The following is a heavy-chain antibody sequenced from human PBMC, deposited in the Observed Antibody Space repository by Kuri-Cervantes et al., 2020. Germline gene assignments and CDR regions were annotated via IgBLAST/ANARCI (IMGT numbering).Heavy chain of an antibody. CDR2: INPNSGGT. V-gene: IGHV1-2*02. Sequence: ASVKVSCKASGYTFTGYYMHWVRQAPGQGLEWMGWINPNSGGTNYAQKFQGRVTMTRDTSISTAYMELSRLRSDDTAVYYCARDSSEDFWSGYYTLLYYFDYWGQGTLVTVSS. CDR1: GYTFTGYY. J-gene: IGHJ4*02. D-gene: IGHD3-3*01. CDR3: ARDSSEDFWSGYYTLLYYFDY.